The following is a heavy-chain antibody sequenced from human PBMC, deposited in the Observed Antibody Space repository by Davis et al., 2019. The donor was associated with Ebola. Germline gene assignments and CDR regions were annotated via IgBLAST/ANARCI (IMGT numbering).Heavy chain of an antibody. J-gene: IGHJ4*02. Sequence: GESLKISCTASGFTFGDYAMSWVRQAPGKGLEWVGFIRSKAYGGTTEYAASVKGRFTISRDDSKSIAYLQMNSLKTEDTAVYYCTRPGYSGYDYADDYWGQGTLVTVSS. CDR3: TRPGYSGYDYADDY. CDR2: IRSKAYGGTT. CDR1: GFTFGDYA. V-gene: IGHV3-49*04. D-gene: IGHD5-12*01.